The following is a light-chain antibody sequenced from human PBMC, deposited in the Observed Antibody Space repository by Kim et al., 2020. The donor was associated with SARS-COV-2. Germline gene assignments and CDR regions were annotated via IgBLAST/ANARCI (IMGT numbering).Light chain of an antibody. V-gene: IGLV6-57*01. Sequence: NFMLTQPHSVSASPGKTITLSCTRTSGSIASNHVQWYQQRPGSSPTTVIYEDNRRPSGVPDRFSGSLDRSSNSASLTISGLKTEDEADYYCQSYDSNNQGVFGGGTKLTVL. CDR1: SGSIASNH. CDR2: EDN. CDR3: QSYDSNNQGV. J-gene: IGLJ2*01.